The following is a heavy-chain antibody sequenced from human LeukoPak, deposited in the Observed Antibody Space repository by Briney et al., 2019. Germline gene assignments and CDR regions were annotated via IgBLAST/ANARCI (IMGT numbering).Heavy chain of an antibody. CDR2: ISSSSSYI. D-gene: IGHD3-10*01. Sequence: TAGGSLRLSCAASGFTFSSYSMNWVRQAPGKGLEWVSSISSSSSYIYYADSVKGRFTISRDNAKNSLYLHMNSLTAEDTAMYYCARDWLAGVPFDAFDLWGQGTMVTVSS. CDR3: ARDWLAGVPFDAFDL. CDR1: GFTFSSYS. V-gene: IGHV3-21*01. J-gene: IGHJ3*01.